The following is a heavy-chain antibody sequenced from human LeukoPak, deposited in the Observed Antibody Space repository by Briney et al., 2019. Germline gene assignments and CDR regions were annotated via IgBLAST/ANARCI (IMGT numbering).Heavy chain of an antibody. CDR3: ARVRRFFRVAEDYYMDV. D-gene: IGHD3-16*01. J-gene: IGHJ6*03. CDR2: IHTSGRT. CDR1: AGSVGSSN. Sequence: SETLSLTCTVSAGSVGSSNWNWIRQPAGKGLEWIGHIHTSGRTNYNPSLKSRITMSVDTSKNQFSLDLSAVTAADTAVYYCARVRRFFRVAEDYYMDVWGKGTTVTVSS. V-gene: IGHV4-4*07.